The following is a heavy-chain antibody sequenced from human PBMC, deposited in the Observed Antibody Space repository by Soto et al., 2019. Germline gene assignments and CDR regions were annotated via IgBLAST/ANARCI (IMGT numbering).Heavy chain of an antibody. J-gene: IGHJ4*02. V-gene: IGHV4-59*01. CDR1: GGSIRSYF. CDR2: IHYTGTT. CDR3: TGLETDYDAFDH. Sequence: QVQLLESGPGLVKPSETLSLSCTVSGGSIRSYFWSWIRQSPGTGLEWIGHIHYTGTTNYNPSPKSRVTISLDTTKNQPSLRLTAVTATYTAVYYWTGLETDYDAFDHWGQVTLVTVSS. D-gene: IGHD4-17*01.